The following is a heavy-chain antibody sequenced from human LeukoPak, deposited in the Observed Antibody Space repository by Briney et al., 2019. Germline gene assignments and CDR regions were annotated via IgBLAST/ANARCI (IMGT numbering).Heavy chain of an antibody. V-gene: IGHV4-59*01. CDR1: GGSFSGYY. D-gene: IGHD3-10*01. CDR2: IYYSGYT. J-gene: IGHJ6*03. Sequence: SETLSLTCAVYGGSFSGYYWSWIRQPPGKGLEWIGYIYYSGYTNYNPSLKSRVTISVDTSKNQFSLKLSSVTAADTAVYYCARTTMVRGTYYMDVWGKGTTVTISS. CDR3: ARTTMVRGTYYMDV.